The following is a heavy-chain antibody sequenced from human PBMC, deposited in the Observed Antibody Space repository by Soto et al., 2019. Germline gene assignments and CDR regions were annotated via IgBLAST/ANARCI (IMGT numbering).Heavy chain of an antibody. Sequence: GGSLRLSCAASGFTFSSYAMHWVRQAPGKGLEWVAVISYDGSNKYYADSVKGRFTISRDNSKNTLYLQMNSLRAEDTAVYYCARANSSSWYYYYYYYYGMDVWGQGTTVTVSS. CDR2: ISYDGSNK. CDR1: GFTFSSYA. CDR3: ARANSSSWYYYYYYYYGMDV. J-gene: IGHJ6*02. V-gene: IGHV3-30-3*01. D-gene: IGHD6-13*01.